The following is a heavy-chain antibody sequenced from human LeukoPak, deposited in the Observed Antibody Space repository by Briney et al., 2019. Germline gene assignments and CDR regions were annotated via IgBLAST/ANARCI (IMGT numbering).Heavy chain of an antibody. CDR3: AKTKLGYCSGGSCYSRHYRLDY. Sequence: PGRSLRLSCAASGFTFSSYAMSWVRQAPAKGLEWVSAISGSGGSTYYTDSVKGRFTISRDNSRNTLCLQMNSLRADDTAVYYCAKTKLGYCSGGSCYSRHYRLDYWGQGTLVTVSS. D-gene: IGHD2-15*01. J-gene: IGHJ4*02. CDR2: ISGSGGST. CDR1: GFTFSSYA. V-gene: IGHV3-23*01.